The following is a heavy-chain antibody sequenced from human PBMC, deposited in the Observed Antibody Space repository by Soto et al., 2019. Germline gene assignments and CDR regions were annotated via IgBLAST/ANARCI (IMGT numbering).Heavy chain of an antibody. V-gene: IGHV3-48*03. Sequence: GSLRLSCASSVFTFTTYEINCVRHAQGKWLEWVSYISSVGTIIYYEDSVKGRFTISRDNARNSLFLKMNSLRAEDTAIYYCARIMTTGHYYSYAIDVWGQGTTDSVSS. CDR3: ARIMTTGHYYSYAIDV. CDR1: VFTFTTYE. J-gene: IGHJ6*01. CDR2: ISSVGTII.